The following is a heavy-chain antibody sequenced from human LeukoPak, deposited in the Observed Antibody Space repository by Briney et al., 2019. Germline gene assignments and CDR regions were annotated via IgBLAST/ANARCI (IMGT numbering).Heavy chain of an antibody. Sequence: SETLSLTCAVYGGSFIGYYWSWIRQPPGKGLEWIGEINHSGSTNYNPSLKSRVTISVDTSKNQFSLKLSSVTAADTAVYYCARECPPTRRQKNRVAYMDVWGKGTTVTVSS. J-gene: IGHJ6*03. CDR3: ARECPPTRRQKNRVAYMDV. CDR1: GGSFIGYY. V-gene: IGHV4-34*01. CDR2: INHSGST. D-gene: IGHD1-14*01.